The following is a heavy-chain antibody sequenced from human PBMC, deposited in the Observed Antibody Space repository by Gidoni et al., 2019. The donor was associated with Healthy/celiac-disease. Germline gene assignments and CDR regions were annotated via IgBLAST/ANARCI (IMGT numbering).Heavy chain of an antibody. Sequence: EVQLVESGGGLVQPGGSLRPSCSASGFTFSSYAMHWVRQAPGKGLEYVSAISSNGGSTYYADSLKGRFTISRDNSKNTLYLQMSSLRAEDTAVYYCVKEHKVRGVHYWGQGTLVTVSS. V-gene: IGHV3-64D*09. CDR1: GFTFSSYA. CDR2: ISSNGGST. J-gene: IGHJ4*02. CDR3: VKEHKVRGVHY. D-gene: IGHD3-10*01.